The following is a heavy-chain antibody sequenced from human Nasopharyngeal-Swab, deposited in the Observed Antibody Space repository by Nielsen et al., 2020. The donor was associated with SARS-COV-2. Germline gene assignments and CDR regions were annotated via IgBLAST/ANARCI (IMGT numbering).Heavy chain of an antibody. V-gene: IGHV3-23*01. D-gene: IGHD2/OR15-2a*01. CDR3: AKDLKGPYFF. CDR2: ISGRGDNT. CDR1: GFPFSTYG. Sequence: GGSLRLSCAASGFPFSTYGMSWVRQAPGKGLEWVSSISGRGDNTYYADSVKGRFTISRDNSKNTLYLQMNSLRAEDTAIYYCAKDLKGPYFFWGQGTLVTVSS. J-gene: IGHJ4*02.